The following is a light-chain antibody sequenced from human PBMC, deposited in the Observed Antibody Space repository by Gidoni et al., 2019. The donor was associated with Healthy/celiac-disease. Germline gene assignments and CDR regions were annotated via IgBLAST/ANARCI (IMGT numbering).Light chain of an antibody. CDR3: QQSYSTLFT. CDR1: QRISSS. CDR2: AAS. V-gene: IGKV1-39*01. Sequence: DIQMTQHPSSLSASVGDRVTIPCRASQRISSSLNWYQQKPGKAPKLLIYAASRLQSGVPSRFSGSGSGTDFTLTISSLQPEDFATYYCQQSYSTLFTFGPGTKVDIK. J-gene: IGKJ3*01.